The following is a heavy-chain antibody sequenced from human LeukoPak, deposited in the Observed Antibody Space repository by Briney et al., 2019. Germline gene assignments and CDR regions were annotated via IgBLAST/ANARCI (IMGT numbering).Heavy chain of an antibody. V-gene: IGHV5-51*01. CDR3: ASTESHYGSGSTDAFDI. Sequence: LGESLKISCKGSGYSFTSYWIGWVRQMPGKGLEWMGIIYPGDSDTRYSPSFQGQVTISADKSISTAYLQWSSLKASDTAMYYCASTESHYGSGSTDAFDIWGQGTMVTVSS. CDR1: GYSFTSYW. J-gene: IGHJ3*02. CDR2: IYPGDSDT. D-gene: IGHD3-10*01.